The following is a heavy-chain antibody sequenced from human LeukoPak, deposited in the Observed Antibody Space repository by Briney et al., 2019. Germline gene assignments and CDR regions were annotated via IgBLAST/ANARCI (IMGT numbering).Heavy chain of an antibody. CDR1: GYTFNSYG. CDR2: ISAYSGDT. Sequence: ASVRVSCKASGYTFNSYGFSWVRQAPGQGLEWMGWISAYSGDTHYEQKFQGRVTMTTDTSTSTAYMELRSLRSDDTAVYYCARGREKIAAAGAFWFDPWGQGTLVTVSS. CDR3: ARGREKIAAAGAFWFDP. V-gene: IGHV1-18*01. J-gene: IGHJ5*02. D-gene: IGHD6-13*01.